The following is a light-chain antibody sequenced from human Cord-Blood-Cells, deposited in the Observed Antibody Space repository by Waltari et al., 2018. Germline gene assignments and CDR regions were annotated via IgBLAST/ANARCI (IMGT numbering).Light chain of an antibody. Sequence: QSALTQPRPVSGSPGQSVTISCTGTSSDVGGYNYFSWYQQHPGKAPKLMIYDVSKWPSGVPDRFSGSKSGNTASLTISGLQAEDEADYYCCSYAGSYTWVFGGGTKLTVL. J-gene: IGLJ3*02. CDR3: CSYAGSYTWV. V-gene: IGLV2-11*01. CDR1: SSDVGGYNY. CDR2: DVS.